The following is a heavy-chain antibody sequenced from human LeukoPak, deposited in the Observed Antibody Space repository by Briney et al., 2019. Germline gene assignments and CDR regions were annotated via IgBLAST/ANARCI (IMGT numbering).Heavy chain of an antibody. D-gene: IGHD2-8*01. J-gene: IGHJ4*02. CDR2: IYSGGST. Sequence: GGSLRLSCAASGFTVSTYYMTWVRRAPGKGLECVSVIYSGGSTYYADSVKGRFTVSRDNSKNTLYLQMNSLRAEDTAMYYCARGLGYCTSTACLLPFDYWGQGTLVTVSS. CDR1: GFTVSTYY. V-gene: IGHV3-53*01. CDR3: ARGLGYCTSTACLLPFDY.